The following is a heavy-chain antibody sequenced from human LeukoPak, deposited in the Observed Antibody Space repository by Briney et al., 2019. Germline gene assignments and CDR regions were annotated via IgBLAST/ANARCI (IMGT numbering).Heavy chain of an antibody. CDR1: GYTFTGYY. Sequence: EASVKVSCTASGYTFTGYYMHWVRQAPGQGLEWMGWINPNSGGTNYAQKFQGRVTMTRDTSISTAYMELSRLRSDDTAVYYCARVLKSSFPSHPNMDFQHWGQGTLVTVSS. D-gene: IGHD6-13*01. V-gene: IGHV1-2*02. CDR3: ARVLKSSFPSHPNMDFQH. J-gene: IGHJ1*01. CDR2: INPNSGGT.